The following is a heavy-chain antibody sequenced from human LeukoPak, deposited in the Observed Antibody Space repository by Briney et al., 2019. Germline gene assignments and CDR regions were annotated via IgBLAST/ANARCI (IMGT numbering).Heavy chain of an antibody. CDR1: GGSISSYY. Sequence: SETLSLTCTVSGGSISSYYWSWIRQPPGKGLEWIGYIYYSGSTTYNPSLKSRVTISVDTSKNQFSLKLSSVTAADTAVYYCARLASSSSEGVDYWGQGTLVTVSS. CDR3: ARLASSSSEGVDY. J-gene: IGHJ4*02. D-gene: IGHD6-6*01. CDR2: IYYSGST. V-gene: IGHV4-59*08.